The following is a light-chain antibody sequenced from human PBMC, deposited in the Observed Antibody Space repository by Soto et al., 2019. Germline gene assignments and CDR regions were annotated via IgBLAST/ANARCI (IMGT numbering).Light chain of an antibody. CDR2: EVS. CDR1: SSDVGGYNY. Sequence: SALTQPASVSGSPGQSITISCTGTSSDVGGYNYVSWYQQHPGKAPKLMIYEVSNRPSGVSNRFSGSKSGNTASLTISGLQAEDEADYYCSSYTSSSTRGVVFGGGTKVTVL. CDR3: SSYTSSSTRGVV. J-gene: IGLJ2*01. V-gene: IGLV2-14*01.